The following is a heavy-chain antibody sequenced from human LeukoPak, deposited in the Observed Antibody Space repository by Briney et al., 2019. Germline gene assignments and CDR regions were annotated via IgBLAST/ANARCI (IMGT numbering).Heavy chain of an antibody. CDR2: ISRSSNTI. CDR1: GFTLSGYS. Sequence: GGSLRLSCAASGFTLSGYSMNWVRQAPGKGLEWISYISRSSNTIYYADAVEGRFTTSRDNARNSLSLQMNSLRDEDTAVYYCARDRDITLIVVPFNSWGQGTLVTVSS. J-gene: IGHJ4*02. V-gene: IGHV3-48*02. CDR3: ARDRDITLIVVPFNS. D-gene: IGHD3-22*01.